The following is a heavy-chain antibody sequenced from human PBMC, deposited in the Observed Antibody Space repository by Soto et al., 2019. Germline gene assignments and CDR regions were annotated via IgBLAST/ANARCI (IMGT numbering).Heavy chain of an antibody. CDR1: GFTFSDYY. V-gene: IGHV3-11*01. CDR2: ISSSGSTI. CDR3: ASGSSGYHGNSWFDP. Sequence: GGSLRLSCAASGFTFSDYYLSWIRQAPGKGLEWVSYISSSGSTIYYADSVKGRFTISRVNAKNSLYLQMNSLRAEDTAVYYCASGSSGYHGNSWFDPWGQGTLVTVSS. J-gene: IGHJ5*02. D-gene: IGHD3-22*01.